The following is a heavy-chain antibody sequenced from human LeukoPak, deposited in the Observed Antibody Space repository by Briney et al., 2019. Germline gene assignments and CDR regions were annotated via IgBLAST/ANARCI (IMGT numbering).Heavy chain of an antibody. V-gene: IGHV3-9*03. J-gene: IGHJ5*02. CDR2: ISWNSGSI. Sequence: GGSLRLSCAASGFTFDDYAMHWVRQAPGKGLEWVSGISWNSGSIGYADSVKGRFTISRDNAKNSLYLQMNSLRAEDMALYYCAKGPGAYYYGSGRFDPWGPGTLVTVSS. CDR1: GFTFDDYA. D-gene: IGHD3-10*01. CDR3: AKGPGAYYYGSGRFDP.